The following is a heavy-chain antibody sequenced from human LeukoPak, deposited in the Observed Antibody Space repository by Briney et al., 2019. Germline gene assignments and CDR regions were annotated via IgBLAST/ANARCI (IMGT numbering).Heavy chain of an antibody. J-gene: IGHJ4*02. CDR3: AKDEEQQLVDY. Sequence: GGSLRLSCAASGFVFSSYAMNWVRQAPGKGLEWVSAISGSGGSTYYADSVKGRFTISRDNSKNTLYLQMNSLRAEDTAVYYCAKDEEQQLVDYWGQGTLVTVSS. CDR2: ISGSGGST. CDR1: GFVFSSYA. V-gene: IGHV3-23*01. D-gene: IGHD6-13*01.